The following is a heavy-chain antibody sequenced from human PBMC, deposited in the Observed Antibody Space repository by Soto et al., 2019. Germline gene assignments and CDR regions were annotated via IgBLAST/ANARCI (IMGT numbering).Heavy chain of an antibody. CDR1: GGTFSTYP. CDR3: ARSKTEYYYYYGMDV. J-gene: IGHJ6*02. Sequence: QVQLVQSGAEVKKPGSSVTVSCRTPGGTFSTYPISWVRQAPGQGLEWMGGIIPVFGSSYYAQKFQGRVTITADESTSTAYMELSSLRSEDTAVYYCARSKTEYYYYYGMDVWGQGTTVTVSS. V-gene: IGHV1-69*12. D-gene: IGHD4-4*01. CDR2: IIPVFGSS.